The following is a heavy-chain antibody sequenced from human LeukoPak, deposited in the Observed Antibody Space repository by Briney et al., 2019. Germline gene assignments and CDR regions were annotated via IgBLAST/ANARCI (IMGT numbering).Heavy chain of an antibody. D-gene: IGHD5-18*01. J-gene: IGHJ6*03. V-gene: IGHV4-39*07. CDR1: GGSISSSSYY. Sequence: SETLSLTCTVSGGSISSSSYYWGWIRQPPGKGLEWIGTIYYSGSTYYNPSLKSRVTISVDTSKNQFSLNLSSVTAADTAVYYCARERIQAPYYYMDVWGKGTTVTVSS. CDR3: ARERIQAPYYYMDV. CDR2: IYYSGST.